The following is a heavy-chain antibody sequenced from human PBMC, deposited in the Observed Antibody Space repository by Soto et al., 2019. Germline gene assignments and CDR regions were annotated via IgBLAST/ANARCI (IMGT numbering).Heavy chain of an antibody. CDR3: AGVGRKVVDY. Sequence: PGGSLRLSCAASGFAFSIYGMNWFRQAPGKGLYWISYISSSSRTIYYADSVKGRFTISRDNAKNSLYLQMNSLRDEDTAVYYCAGVGRKVVDYWGQGTLVTVSS. J-gene: IGHJ4*02. CDR2: ISSSSRTI. D-gene: IGHD6-6*01. V-gene: IGHV3-48*02. CDR1: GFAFSIYG.